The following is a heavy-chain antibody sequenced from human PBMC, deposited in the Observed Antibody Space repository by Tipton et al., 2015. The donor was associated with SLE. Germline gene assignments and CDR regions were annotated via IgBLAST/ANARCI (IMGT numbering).Heavy chain of an antibody. Sequence: SLRLSCVASGFIFSNYEMYWVRQAPGKGLEWVSHITSSTNTEYYADSVKGRFRISRDNAKRSLHLQMNSLRAEDTAVYYCARYNNWGSMDDAFDIWGQGTKVTVSS. J-gene: IGHJ3*02. D-gene: IGHD1-1*01. CDR3: ARYNNWGSMDDAFDI. CDR1: GFIFSNYE. CDR2: ITSSTNTE. V-gene: IGHV3-48*03.